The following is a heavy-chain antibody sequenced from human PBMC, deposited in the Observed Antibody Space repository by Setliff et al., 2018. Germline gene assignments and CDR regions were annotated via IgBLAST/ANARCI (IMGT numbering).Heavy chain of an antibody. Sequence: GASVKVSCKASGYSLSAYGMHWVRQAPGQRLEWMGWINGASGNTKYSQKFQGRVTITRDTSASTAHMELSSLRSEDTAVYYCARSPYSRRAFDIWGQGTMVTVSS. V-gene: IGHV1-3*01. CDR3: ARSPYSRRAFDI. CDR2: INGASGNT. D-gene: IGHD5-18*01. CDR1: GYSLSAYG. J-gene: IGHJ3*02.